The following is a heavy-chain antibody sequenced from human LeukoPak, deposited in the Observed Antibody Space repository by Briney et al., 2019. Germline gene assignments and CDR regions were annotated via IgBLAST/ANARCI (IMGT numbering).Heavy chain of an antibody. CDR1: GFTFSSYA. CDR3: AKVFDSSGYYYYFDY. CDR2: ISGSGGST. D-gene: IGHD3-22*01. V-gene: IGHV3-23*01. J-gene: IGHJ4*02. Sequence: GGSLRLSFAASGFTFSSYAMSWVRQAPGKGLEWVSAISGSGGSTYCADSVKGRFTISRDNSKNTLYLRMNSLRAEDTAVYYCAKVFDSSGYYYYFDYWGQGTLVTVSS.